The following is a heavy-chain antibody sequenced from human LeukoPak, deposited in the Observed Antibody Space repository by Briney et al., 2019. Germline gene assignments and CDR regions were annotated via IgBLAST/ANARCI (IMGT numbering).Heavy chain of an antibody. Sequence: GGSLRLSCAASGFTFSSYGMHWVRQAPGKGLEWVAFIRYDGSNKYYADSVKGRYTISRDNSKNTLYLQMNSLRAEDTAVYYCAKDPQFYDFWSGYKNYFDYWGQGTLVTVSS. V-gene: IGHV3-30*02. CDR2: IRYDGSNK. CDR3: AKDPQFYDFWSGYKNYFDY. D-gene: IGHD3-3*01. CDR1: GFTFSSYG. J-gene: IGHJ4*02.